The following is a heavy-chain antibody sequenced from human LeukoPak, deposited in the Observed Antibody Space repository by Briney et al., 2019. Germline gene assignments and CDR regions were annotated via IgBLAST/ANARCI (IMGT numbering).Heavy chain of an antibody. J-gene: IGHJ6*02. Sequence: GRSLRLSCSASGFIFSSFPMHWVRQAPGKGLEYVSAIGSNGDSTYYADSVKGRFTISRDNSKNTLYLQMSSLRAEDTAVYYCVKRVDVDGMDVWGQGTTVTVSS. CDR3: VKRVDVDGMDV. CDR1: GFIFSSFP. V-gene: IGHV3-64D*09. CDR2: IGSNGDST.